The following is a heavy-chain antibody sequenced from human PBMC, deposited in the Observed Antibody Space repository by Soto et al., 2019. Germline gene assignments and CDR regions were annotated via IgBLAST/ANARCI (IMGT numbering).Heavy chain of an antibody. CDR1: GYSFTSYW. J-gene: IGHJ6*02. Sequence: GESLKISCKGSGYSFTSYWISWVRQMPWKGLEWMGRIDPSDSYTNYSPSFQGHVTISADKSISTAYLQWSSLKASDSAMNYFSKHEGVYGIDNCCQETTLTISS. V-gene: IGHV5-10-1*01. D-gene: IGHD3-10*01. CDR3: SKHEGVYGIDN. CDR2: IDPSDSYT.